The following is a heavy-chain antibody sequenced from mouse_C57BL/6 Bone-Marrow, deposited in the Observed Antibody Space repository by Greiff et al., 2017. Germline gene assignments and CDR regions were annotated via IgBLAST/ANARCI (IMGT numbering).Heavy chain of an antibody. CDR2: IYPRSGNT. CDR1: GYTFTSYG. D-gene: IGHD3-2*02. CDR3: ARSGGDSSGFYYFDY. V-gene: IGHV1-81*01. J-gene: IGHJ2*01. Sequence: QVQLKESGAELARPGASVKLSCKASGYTFTSYGISWVKQRTGQGLEWIGEIYPRSGNTYYNEKFKGKATLTADKSSSTAYMELRSLTSEDSAVYFCARSGGDSSGFYYFDYWGQGTTLTFSS.